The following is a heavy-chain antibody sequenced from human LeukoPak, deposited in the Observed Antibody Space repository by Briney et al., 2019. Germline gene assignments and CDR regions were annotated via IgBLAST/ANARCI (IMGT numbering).Heavy chain of an antibody. Sequence: PGGSLRLSCAASGFPFSSYAMYWVRQAPGKGLVWVARIHGDGDNISYADSVRGRFTISRDNAKDTLYLHMNSLRPEDTAVYYCARAQVGAPTDLWGQETLVTVSS. CDR3: ARAQVGAPTDL. V-gene: IGHV3-74*01. CDR1: GFPFSSYA. D-gene: IGHD1-26*01. CDR2: IHGDGDNI. J-gene: IGHJ5*02.